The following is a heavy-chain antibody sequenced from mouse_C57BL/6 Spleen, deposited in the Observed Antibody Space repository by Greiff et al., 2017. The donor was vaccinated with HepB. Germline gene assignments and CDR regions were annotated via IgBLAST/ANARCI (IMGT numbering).Heavy chain of an antibody. J-gene: IGHJ1*03. Sequence: VQLQQSGAELVRPGASVKLSCTASGFNIKDDYMHWVKQRPEQGLEWIGWIDPENGDTEYASKFQGKATITADTSSNTAYLQLSSLTSEDTAVYYCTTTTLVAKDWYFDVWGTGTTVTVSS. CDR1: GFNIKDDY. CDR3: TTTTLVAKDWYFDV. CDR2: IDPENGDT. V-gene: IGHV14-4*01. D-gene: IGHD1-1*01.